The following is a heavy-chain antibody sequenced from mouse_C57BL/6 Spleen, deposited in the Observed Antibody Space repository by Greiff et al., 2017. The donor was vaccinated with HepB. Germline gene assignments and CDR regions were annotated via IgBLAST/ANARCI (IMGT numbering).Heavy chain of an antibody. CDR3: ARRNWDGNNFAY. V-gene: IGHV1-55*01. CDR2: IYPGSGST. D-gene: IGHD4-1*02. Sequence: QVQLQQPGAELVKPGASVKMSCKASGYTFTSYWITWVKQRPGQGLEWIGDIYPGSGSTNYNEKFKSKATLTVDTSTSTAYMQLSSLTSEDSAVYYCARRNWDGNNFAYWGQGTLVTVAA. CDR1: GYTFTSYW. J-gene: IGHJ3*01.